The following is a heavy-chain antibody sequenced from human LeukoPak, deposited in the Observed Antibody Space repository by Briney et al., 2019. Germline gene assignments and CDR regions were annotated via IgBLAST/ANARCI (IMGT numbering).Heavy chain of an antibody. Sequence: SETLSLTCAVSGGSITTTSFSWAWIRQPPGQDLEWIATISSSGEAYYHPSLMSRVTISIDTSKNQFSLDLTSVTAADTALFYCAKFKPRTGFDYWGQGILVIVSS. CDR2: ISSSGEA. D-gene: IGHD1-14*01. V-gene: IGHV4-39*01. CDR3: AKFKPRTGFDY. CDR1: GGSITTTSFS. J-gene: IGHJ4*02.